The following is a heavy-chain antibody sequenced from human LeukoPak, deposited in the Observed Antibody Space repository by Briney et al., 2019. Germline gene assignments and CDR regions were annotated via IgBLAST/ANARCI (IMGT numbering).Heavy chain of an antibody. V-gene: IGHV4-59*01. CDR1: GGSISSYY. Sequence: SETLSLTCTVSGGSISSYYWSWIRQPPGKGLEWIGYIYYSGSTNYNPSLKSRVTISVDTSKNQFSLKLSSVTAADTAVYYCARVSYGSGSYYRYYYYYYMDVWGKGTTVTISS. D-gene: IGHD3-10*01. CDR2: IYYSGST. CDR3: ARVSYGSGSYYRYYYYYYMDV. J-gene: IGHJ6*03.